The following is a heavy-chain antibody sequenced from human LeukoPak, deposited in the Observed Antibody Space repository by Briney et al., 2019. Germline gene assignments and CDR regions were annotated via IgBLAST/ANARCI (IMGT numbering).Heavy chain of an antibody. V-gene: IGHV3-33*06. CDR2: IWSDGSNK. Sequence: GGSLRLSCAASGFTFKHYGMHWVRQPPGKGAQWVAVIWSDGSNKFYAASVRGRFTISREDSRKTVYLQMDSLTAEDTAVYYCAKDAQRGFDYSNSLEKWGQGTLVTVSS. J-gene: IGHJ4*02. CDR3: AKDAQRGFDYSNSLEK. D-gene: IGHD4-11*01. CDR1: GFTFKHYG.